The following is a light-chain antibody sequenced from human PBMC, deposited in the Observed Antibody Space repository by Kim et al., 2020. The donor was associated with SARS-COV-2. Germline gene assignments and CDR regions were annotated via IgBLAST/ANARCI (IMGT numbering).Light chain of an antibody. J-gene: IGKJ1*01. CDR3: HQYNDYSWT. V-gene: IGKV1-5*03. CDR1: RIISNW. Sequence: GSSGDRVPIACRASRIISNWLTWYPQKPGTAPPLLTQMGASLESGVPSRFSGSGSGTEFTLTVSGLQPDDFGTYYCHQYNDYSWTFGQGTKLEI. CDR2: MGA.